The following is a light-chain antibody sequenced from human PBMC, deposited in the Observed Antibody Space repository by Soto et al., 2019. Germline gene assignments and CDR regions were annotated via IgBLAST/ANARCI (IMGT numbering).Light chain of an antibody. CDR3: QQGSQWLPIT. V-gene: IGKV3-11*01. J-gene: IGKJ5*01. CDR2: DAY. Sequence: EIVLTQSPATLSLSPGERATLSCRASQSVGRYLAWYQQKPGQAPRLLIYDAYNRATGIPARFSGSGSGTDFTLSISSLEPEDFAVYYCQQGSQWLPITFGQGTRLDIK. CDR1: QSVGRY.